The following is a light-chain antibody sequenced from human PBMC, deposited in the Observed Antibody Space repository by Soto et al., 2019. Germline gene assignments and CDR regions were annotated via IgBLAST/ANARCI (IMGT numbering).Light chain of an antibody. Sequence: SYELTQSPSVSVAPGQTVSITCGGYNIGSKSVHWYRQQPGQAPVLVVHDDSDRPSGIPERFSGSNSGNTATLTISRVEAGDEADYYCQVWDSSSDLYVFGIGTKVTVL. V-gene: IGLV3-21*02. J-gene: IGLJ1*01. CDR2: DDS. CDR1: NIGSKS. CDR3: QVWDSSSDLYV.